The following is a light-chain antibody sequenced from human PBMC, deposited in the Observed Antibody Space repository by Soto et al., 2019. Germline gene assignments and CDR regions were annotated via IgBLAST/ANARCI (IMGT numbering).Light chain of an antibody. CDR2: DAS. J-gene: IGKJ1*01. CDR1: QNIVVW. CDR3: HQYYSYRT. Sequence: MQMTQSPCTLSASVGDRFSISCRASQNIVVWLAWYQQKAGKAPNLLIYDASTLESGVPSRFSGSGSGTEFTLTISNLQPDDFATYYCHQYYSYRTFGQGTKVDIK. V-gene: IGKV1-5*01.